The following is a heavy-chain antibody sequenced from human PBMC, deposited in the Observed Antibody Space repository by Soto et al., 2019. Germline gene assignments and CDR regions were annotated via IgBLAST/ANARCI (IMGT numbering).Heavy chain of an antibody. J-gene: IGHJ6*02. CDR2: IYYSGST. Sequence: SETLSLTCTVSGGSISSYYWSWIRQPPGKGLEWIGYIYYSGSTNYNPSLKSRVSISVDTSKNQFSLKLSSVTAADTAVYYCAGRKGRELKRGYSGYDYYYYYGMDVWGQGTTVTVSS. V-gene: IGHV4-59*01. D-gene: IGHD5-12*01. CDR1: GGSISSYY. CDR3: AGRKGRELKRGYSGYDYYYYYGMDV.